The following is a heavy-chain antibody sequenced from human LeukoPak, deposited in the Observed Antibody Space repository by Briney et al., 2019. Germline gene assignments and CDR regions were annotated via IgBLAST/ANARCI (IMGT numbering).Heavy chain of an antibody. CDR2: IFYAGST. J-gene: IGHJ4*02. D-gene: IGHD3-3*02. CDR3: ARIGPILGAAWVDY. Sequence: KPSDTPSLTCAVSGYSISSNHWWGWIRQPPGKGLEWIGYIFYAGSTYYNPSLKSRVTMSVDTSKNQFSLRLSSVTAVDTAVYYCARIGPILGAAWVDYWGQGTLVSVSS. CDR1: GYSISSNHW. V-gene: IGHV4-28*01.